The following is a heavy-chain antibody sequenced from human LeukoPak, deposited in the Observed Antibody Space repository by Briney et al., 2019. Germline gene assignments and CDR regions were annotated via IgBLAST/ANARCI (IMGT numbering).Heavy chain of an antibody. CDR1: GGSISSSSYY. CDR3: ARERDYYDSSGSRAFDI. Sequence: PSETLSLTCTVSGGSISSSSYYWGWIRQPPGKGLEWIGSIYYSGSTYYNPSLKSRVTISVDTSKNQFSLKLSSVTAADTAVYYCARERDYYDSSGSRAFDIWGQGTMVTVSS. D-gene: IGHD3-22*01. CDR2: IYYSGST. V-gene: IGHV4-39*02. J-gene: IGHJ3*02.